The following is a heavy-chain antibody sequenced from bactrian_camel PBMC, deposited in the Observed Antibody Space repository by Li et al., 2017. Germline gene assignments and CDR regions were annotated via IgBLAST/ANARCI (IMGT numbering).Heavy chain of an antibody. D-gene: IGHD5*01. CDR1: GFTVSAYD. CDR3: TKGDETGWMGFAY. CDR2: IDSGGRT. J-gene: IGHJ6*01. V-gene: IGHV3S10*01. Sequence: VQLVESGGGLVQPGGSLRLSCAASGFTVSAYDMSWVRQAPGKGHEWVLGIDSGGRTGYADSVKGRFTISRDNAKNTMYLQLNSLKTEDMGMYYCTKGDETGWMGFAYWGQGTQVTVS.